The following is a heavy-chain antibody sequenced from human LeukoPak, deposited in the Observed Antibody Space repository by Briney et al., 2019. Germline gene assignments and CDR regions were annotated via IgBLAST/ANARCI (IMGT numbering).Heavy chain of an antibody. CDR1: GFTFSSYA. J-gene: IGHJ1*01. Sequence: GGSLRLSCAASGFTFSSYAMSWVSQAPGKGLEWVSAISGSGGSTYYADSVKGRFTISRDNSRKTLYLQMNSLRAKTTAVYYCAKDGDIAVAGTKAEYFQHWARAPRSPSPQ. D-gene: IGHD6-19*01. CDR3: AKDGDIAVAGTKAEYFQH. CDR2: ISGSGGST. V-gene: IGHV3-23*01.